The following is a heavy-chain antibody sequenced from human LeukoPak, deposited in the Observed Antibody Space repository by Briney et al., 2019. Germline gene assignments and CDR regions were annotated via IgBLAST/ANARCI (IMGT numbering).Heavy chain of an antibody. Sequence: PSETLSFTCTVYGGSISSSSHYWGWIRQAPGKGLDWIGSVYYSGITYYNPSLKSRVSISLDTSTNQFSLRLNSVTAADTAVYYCARLFNYNWVDPWGQGTLVTVSS. CDR1: GGSISSSSHY. D-gene: IGHD1-20*01. CDR2: VYYSGIT. J-gene: IGHJ5*02. CDR3: ARLFNYNWVDP. V-gene: IGHV4-39*07.